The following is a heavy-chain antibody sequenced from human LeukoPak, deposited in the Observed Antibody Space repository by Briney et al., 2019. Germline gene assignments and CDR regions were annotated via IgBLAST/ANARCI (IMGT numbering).Heavy chain of an antibody. V-gene: IGHV3-66*01. J-gene: IGHJ4*02. CDR2: IYSGGST. D-gene: IGHD2-15*01. CDR1: EFSVGSNY. Sequence: GGSLRLSCAASEFSVGSNYMTWVRQAPGKGLEWVSLIYSGGSTYYADSVKGRFTISRDNSKNTLYLQMNSLRAEDTAVYYCAKGGGSYYFDYWGQGTLVTVSS. CDR3: AKGGGSYYFDY.